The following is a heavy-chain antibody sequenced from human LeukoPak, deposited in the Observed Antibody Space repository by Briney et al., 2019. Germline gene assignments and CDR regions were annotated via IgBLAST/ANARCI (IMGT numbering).Heavy chain of an antibody. D-gene: IGHD1-7*01. CDR2: INPKSGGA. Sequence: ASVKVSCKASGYTFTDYYIHWVRQAPGQGLEWMGWINPKSGGANSAQKFQGRVTMTRDTSISTAYMELSRLRSDDTAVYYCASMYITGTALDYWGQGTLVTVSS. CDR1: GYTFTDYY. V-gene: IGHV1-2*02. CDR3: ASMYITGTALDY. J-gene: IGHJ4*02.